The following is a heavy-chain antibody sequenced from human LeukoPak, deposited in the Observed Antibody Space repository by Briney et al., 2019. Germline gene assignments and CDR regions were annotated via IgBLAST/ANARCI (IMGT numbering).Heavy chain of an antibody. D-gene: IGHD2-2*01. CDR1: GGSFSGYY. V-gene: IGHV4-34*01. J-gene: IGHJ5*02. Sequence: SETLSLTCAVYGGSFSGYYWSWIRQPPGKGLEWIGEINHSGSTNYNPSLKSRVTISVDTSKNQFSLKLSSVTAADTAVYYCARGPLPAAIYNWFDPWGQGALVTVSS. CDR2: INHSGST. CDR3: ARGPLPAAIYNWFDP.